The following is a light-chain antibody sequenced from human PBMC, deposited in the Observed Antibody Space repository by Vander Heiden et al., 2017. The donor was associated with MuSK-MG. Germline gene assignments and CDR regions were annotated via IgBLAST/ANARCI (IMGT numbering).Light chain of an antibody. J-gene: IGLJ2*01. CDR2: KDS. CDR3: QAWDSSTAKVV. Sequence: SYELTQPPSVSVSPGQTASITCAGEKLRDKYACWYKQKPGKSPGLVIYKDSKRPSGIPERFSGSNSGNTATLTISGTQARDEADYYCQAWDSSTAKVVFGGGTKLTVL. V-gene: IGLV3-1*01. CDR1: KLRDKY.